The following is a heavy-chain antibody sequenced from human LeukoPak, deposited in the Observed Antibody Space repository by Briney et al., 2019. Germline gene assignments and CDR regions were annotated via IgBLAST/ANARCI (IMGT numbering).Heavy chain of an antibody. CDR1: GGSISRSSYY. CDR3: ATDSSSLDRSNDY. J-gene: IGHJ4*02. V-gene: IGHV4-39*07. CDR2: IYNSGST. Sequence: PPETLSLTCKVSGGSISRSSYYWGWIRQPPGKGLEWIGSIYNSGSTNYNPSLQSRVTISVDTSKNQFSLKLSSVTAADTAVYYCATDSSSLDRSNDYWGQGTLVTVSS. D-gene: IGHD6-13*01.